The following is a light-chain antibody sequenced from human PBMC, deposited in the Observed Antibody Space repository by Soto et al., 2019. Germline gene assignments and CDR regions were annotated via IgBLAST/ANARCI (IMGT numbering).Light chain of an antibody. CDR1: QSVSSY. V-gene: IGKV3-20*01. CDR3: HQYDTSPRT. J-gene: IGKJ1*01. CDR2: AAS. Sequence: EIVLRQSPATVSLTQGERATLSCRASQSVSSYLAWYQQKPGQAPRILIYAASSRAPGIPDRFSGSGSGTDFSLTISRLEPEDFALYYCHQYDTSPRTFGQRTKVDI.